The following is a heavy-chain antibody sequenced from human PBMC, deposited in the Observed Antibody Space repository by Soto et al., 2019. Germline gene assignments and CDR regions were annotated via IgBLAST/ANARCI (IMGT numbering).Heavy chain of an antibody. Sequence: PGGSLRLSCAASGFTFNKFAMSWVSQAPGKGLEWVSAISGSGDSTYYADSVKGRFTISRDNSKNTLYLQMNSLRAEDTAVYYCAKAWALYYDFWRGPDAFDIWGQGTMVTVSS. D-gene: IGHD3-3*01. CDR2: ISGSGDST. CDR3: AKAWALYYDFWRGPDAFDI. V-gene: IGHV3-23*01. J-gene: IGHJ3*02. CDR1: GFTFNKFA.